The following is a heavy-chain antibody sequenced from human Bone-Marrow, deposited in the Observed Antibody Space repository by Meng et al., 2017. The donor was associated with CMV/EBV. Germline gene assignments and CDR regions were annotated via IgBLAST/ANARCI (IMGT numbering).Heavy chain of an antibody. V-gene: IGHV1-8*01. Sequence: ASVKVSCKASGGTFTSCDINWVRQATGQGLEWMGWMKPNSGNTGYAQKFQGRVTMTRNNSISTAYMVLNSLRSEDTAVYYCARTIFVLFDYWGQGTLVTVSS. D-gene: IGHD3-3*01. CDR3: ARTIFVLFDY. CDR2: MKPNSGNT. CDR1: GGTFTSCD. J-gene: IGHJ4*02.